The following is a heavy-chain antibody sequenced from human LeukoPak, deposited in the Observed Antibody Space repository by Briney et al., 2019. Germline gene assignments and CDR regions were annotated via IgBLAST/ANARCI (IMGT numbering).Heavy chain of an antibody. J-gene: IGHJ4*02. Sequence: SETLSLTCAVSGGSISSSNGWSWVRQPPGKGLEWIGEIYHSGSTNYNQSLKSRVTISVDTSKNQFSLKLSSVTAADTAVYYCARDRVIVLMYYGTFDYWGQGTLVTVSS. CDR2: IYHSGST. CDR1: GGSISSSNG. CDR3: ARDRVIVLMYYGTFDY. V-gene: IGHV4-4*02. D-gene: IGHD2-8*01.